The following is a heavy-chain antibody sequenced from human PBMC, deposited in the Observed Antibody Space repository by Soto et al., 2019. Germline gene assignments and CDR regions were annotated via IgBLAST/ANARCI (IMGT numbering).Heavy chain of an antibody. D-gene: IGHD3-10*02. CDR3: TCACSDRRPMDF. J-gene: IGHJ6*02. Sequence: GPPRLPCATSAFTFSNFVMRWVRQTPGKGLEWVSTTTSTGGDTYYTDSVKGRLTIPRDNSKNTLYLQMSSLRAEDTALYFCTCACSDRRPMDFWGQGTTVTVSS. V-gene: IGHV3-23*01. CDR1: AFTFSNFV. CDR2: TTSTGGDT.